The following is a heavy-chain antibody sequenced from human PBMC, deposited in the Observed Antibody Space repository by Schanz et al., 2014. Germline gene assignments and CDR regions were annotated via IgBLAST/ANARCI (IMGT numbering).Heavy chain of an antibody. Sequence: QVQLQESGPGLVKPSQTLSLTCAVSGGSISSGGYTWSWIRQPPGKGLEWIGYIYYSGTTYYNPSHKSRVTISVDPSKNQFSLMLGSVTAADAAVYYCARAAGPVDYRGQGTLVTVSS. CDR3: ARAAGPVDY. J-gene: IGHJ4*02. CDR1: GGSISSGGYT. D-gene: IGHD6-13*01. CDR2: IYYSGTT. V-gene: IGHV4-30-4*07.